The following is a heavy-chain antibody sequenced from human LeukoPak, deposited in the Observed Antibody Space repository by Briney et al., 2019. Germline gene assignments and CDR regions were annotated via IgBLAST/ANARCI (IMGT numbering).Heavy chain of an antibody. CDR3: ARGRKGELPHYFDY. D-gene: IGHD1-26*01. Sequence: SETLSLTCAVYGGSFSGYYWSWIRQPPGKRLEWIGEINHSGSTNYNPSLKSRVTISVDTSKNQFSLKLSSVTAADTAVYYCARGRKGELPHYFDYWGQGTLVTVSS. J-gene: IGHJ4*02. CDR1: GGSFSGYY. V-gene: IGHV4-34*01. CDR2: INHSGST.